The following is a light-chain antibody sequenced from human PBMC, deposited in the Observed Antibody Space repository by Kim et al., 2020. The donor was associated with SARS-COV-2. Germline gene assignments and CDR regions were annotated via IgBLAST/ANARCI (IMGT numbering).Light chain of an antibody. CDR1: KLGYKY. Sequence: SPSPEQTASCTCSGDKLGYKYAYWHQPNPGPSPVLVLDHDSQWPSRIPVPFSSSSYGTTVTLTISRTQDMDDADYYCQECDSSTMVFGGGTQLTVL. J-gene: IGLJ2*01. CDR2: HDS. V-gene: IGLV3-1*01. CDR3: QECDSSTMV.